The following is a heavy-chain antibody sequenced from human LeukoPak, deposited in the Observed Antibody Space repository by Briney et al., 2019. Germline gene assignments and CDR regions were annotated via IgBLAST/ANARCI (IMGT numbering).Heavy chain of an antibody. V-gene: IGHV1-46*01. CDR2: INPSGGST. CDR1: GYTFTSYS. Sequence: ASVKVSCKASGYTFTSYSMHWVRQAPGRGLEWMGIINPSGGSTSYAQKFQGRVTMTRDTSTSTVYMELSSLRSEDTAVYCCARGGSCNSASGGDCSHLLIAWGQGTLVTVSS. CDR3: ARGGSCNSASGGDCSHLLIA. D-gene: IGHD2-21*02. J-gene: IGHJ5*02.